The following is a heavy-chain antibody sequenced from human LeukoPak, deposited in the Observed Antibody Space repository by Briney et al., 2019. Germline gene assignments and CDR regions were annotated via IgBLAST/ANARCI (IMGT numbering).Heavy chain of an antibody. CDR3: AGSWSPYDAFDI. J-gene: IGHJ3*02. CDR1: GFMFTSYW. D-gene: IGHD6-13*01. CDR2: INQDGSAK. Sequence: GGSLRVSCAASGFMFTSYWMSWVRQAPGKGLEWVANINQDGSAKYYVDSVKGRFTISRDNAKNSLYLQMNSLRAEDTAVYYCAGSWSPYDAFDIWGQGTMVTVSS. V-gene: IGHV3-7*01.